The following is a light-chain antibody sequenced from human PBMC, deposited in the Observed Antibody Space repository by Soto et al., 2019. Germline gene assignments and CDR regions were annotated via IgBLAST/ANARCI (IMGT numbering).Light chain of an antibody. CDR3: CSYAGSYTLWV. CDR1: SSDVGSYNL. Sequence: QSALTQPASVSGSPGQSITISCTGTSSDVGSYNLVSWYQQHPGKAPKLMIYDVTKRPSGVPDRFSGSKSGNTASLTISGLQAEDEADYYCCSYAGSYTLWVFGGGTKLTVL. CDR2: DVT. V-gene: IGLV2-14*02. J-gene: IGLJ3*02.